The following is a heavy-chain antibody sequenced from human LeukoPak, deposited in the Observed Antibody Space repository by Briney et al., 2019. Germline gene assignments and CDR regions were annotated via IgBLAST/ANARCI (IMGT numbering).Heavy chain of an antibody. Sequence: GWSPRLSCAASGFTFSSYGMHWVRQAPGKGLEGVAVISYDGSNKYYADSVKGRFTISRDNAKNSLYLQMNSLRAEDTAVYYCAELGITMIGGVWGKGTTVTISS. J-gene: IGHJ6*01. V-gene: IGHV3-30*18. D-gene: IGHD3-10*02. CDR3: AELGITMIGGV. CDR2: ISYDGSNK. CDR1: GFTFSSYG.